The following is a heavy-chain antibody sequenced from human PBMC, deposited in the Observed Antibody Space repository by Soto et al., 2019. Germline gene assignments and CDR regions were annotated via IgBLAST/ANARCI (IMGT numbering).Heavy chain of an antibody. V-gene: IGHV3-48*03. Sequence: PXGSLSLSCAASGFTFSGYEMNWVRQAPGKGLEWVSYISGSGSTIYYADSVKGRFTISRDNAKDSLYLQMNSLRAEDTAVYYCAREVVVFGVIIPTPMDVWGQGTTVTV. J-gene: IGHJ6*02. CDR1: GFTFSGYE. CDR2: ISGSGSTI. D-gene: IGHD3-22*01. CDR3: AREVVVFGVIIPTPMDV.